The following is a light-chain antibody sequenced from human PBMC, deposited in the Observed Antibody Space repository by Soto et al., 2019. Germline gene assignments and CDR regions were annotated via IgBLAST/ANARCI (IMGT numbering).Light chain of an antibody. V-gene: IGKV1-39*01. Sequence: DIQMTQSPSTLSASVGDRVTITCRASQSISSWLAWYQQTPGTAPRLLISGASNLQSGVPSRFGGSGSGTEFTLTINSLQPEDFGTYYCQHSYSTPLTFGQGTRLEIK. J-gene: IGKJ5*01. CDR3: QHSYSTPLT. CDR2: GAS. CDR1: QSISSW.